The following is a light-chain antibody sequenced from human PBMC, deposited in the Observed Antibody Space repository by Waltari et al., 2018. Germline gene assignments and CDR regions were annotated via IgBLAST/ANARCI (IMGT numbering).Light chain of an antibody. CDR3: NSRDSSSSHQL. J-gene: IGLJ2*01. CDR2: GKN. Sequence: SSELTQDPAVSVALGQTVRITCQGDGLRSCYASWYQQKPGQAPILVIYGKNNRPSGIPDRFSGSTSGNTASLTITGAQAEDEADYYCNSRDSSSSHQLFGGGTKLTVL. CDR1: GLRSCY. V-gene: IGLV3-19*01.